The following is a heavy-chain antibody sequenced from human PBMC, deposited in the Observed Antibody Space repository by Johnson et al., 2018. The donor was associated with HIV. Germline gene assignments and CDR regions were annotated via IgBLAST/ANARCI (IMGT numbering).Heavy chain of an antibody. V-gene: IGHV3-7*01. CDR3: ARDRRDDLYSHQLVLRGQNAFDI. J-gene: IGHJ3*02. Sequence: MLLVESGGGLVQPGGSLRLSCAASGFTFSSYWMSWVRQAPGKGLEWVANIKQDGSEKYYVDSVKGRFTISRDNAKNSLYLQMNSLRVEETAVYYCARDRRDDLYSHQLVLRGQNAFDIWGQGTMVTVSS. D-gene: IGHD1-26*01. CDR1: GFTFSSYW. CDR2: IKQDGSEK.